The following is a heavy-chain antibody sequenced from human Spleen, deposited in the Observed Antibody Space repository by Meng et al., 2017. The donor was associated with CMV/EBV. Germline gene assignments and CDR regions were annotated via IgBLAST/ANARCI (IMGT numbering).Heavy chain of an antibody. CDR2: INDVETT. J-gene: IGHJ6*02. V-gene: IGHV4-34*01. D-gene: IGHD4/OR15-4a*01. Sequence: SETLSLTCAVNGGSFSGYYWTWIRQPPGKGLEWIGEINDVETTYYNPSLKSRVTISVDTSKNQFSLKLSSVTAADTAVYYCARLRVVLTTYYYDGMDVWGQGTTVTVSS. CDR3: ARLRVVLTTYYYDGMDV. CDR1: GGSFSGYY.